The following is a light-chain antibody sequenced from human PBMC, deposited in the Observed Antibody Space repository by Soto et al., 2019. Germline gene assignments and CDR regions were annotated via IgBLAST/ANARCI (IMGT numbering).Light chain of an antibody. Sequence: QSVLTQPASVSGSPGQSITISCTGTSGDVGGYYYVSWYQQLPGKAPQLMIYEVSNRPSGVSNRFSGSKSGNTASLTIPGLQAEDEADYYCSSYTSSSTYVFGTGTKVTVL. CDR2: EVS. V-gene: IGLV2-14*01. J-gene: IGLJ1*01. CDR1: SGDVGGYYY. CDR3: SSYTSSSTYV.